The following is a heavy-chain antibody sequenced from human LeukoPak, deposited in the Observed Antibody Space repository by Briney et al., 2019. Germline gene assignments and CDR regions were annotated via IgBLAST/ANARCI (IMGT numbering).Heavy chain of an antibody. CDR3: AKAAWDSSGYPDY. CDR1: GFPFDDYA. V-gene: IGHV3-43D*03. CDR2: ISWDGGST. J-gene: IGHJ4*02. Sequence: GSLRLSCAASGFPFDDYAMHWVRQAPGKGLEWVSLISWDGGSTYYADSVKGRFTISRDNSKNSLYLQMNSLRAEDTALYYCAKAAWDSSGYPDYWGQGTLVTVSS. D-gene: IGHD3-22*01.